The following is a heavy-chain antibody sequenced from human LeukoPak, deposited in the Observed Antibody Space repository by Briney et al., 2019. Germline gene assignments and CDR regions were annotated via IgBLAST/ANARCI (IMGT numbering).Heavy chain of an antibody. Sequence: TGGSLRLSCAASGFTFSNYIMNWLRQAPGKGLEWVSSISSSSSDIYYADSVKGRFTISRDNAKNSLYLQMNSLRAEDTAVYYCARDSASSTGPGYWGQGTLVTVSS. CDR1: GFTFSNYI. CDR2: ISSSSSDI. CDR3: ARDSASSTGPGY. J-gene: IGHJ4*02. V-gene: IGHV3-21*01. D-gene: IGHD1-1*01.